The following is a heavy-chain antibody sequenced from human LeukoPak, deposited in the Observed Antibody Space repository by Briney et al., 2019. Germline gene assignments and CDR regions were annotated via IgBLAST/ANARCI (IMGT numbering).Heavy chain of an antibody. CDR1: GGSISSSSYY. D-gene: IGHD4-17*01. CDR3: ARSGYGDYDH. CDR2: IYYSGST. V-gene: IGHV4-39*01. J-gene: IGHJ5*02. Sequence: SETLSLTCTVSGGSISSSSYYWGWIRQPPGKGLEWIGSIYYSGSTYYNPSLKSRVIISVDTSKNQFSLKLSSVTAADTAVYYCARSGYGDYDHWGQGTLVTVSS.